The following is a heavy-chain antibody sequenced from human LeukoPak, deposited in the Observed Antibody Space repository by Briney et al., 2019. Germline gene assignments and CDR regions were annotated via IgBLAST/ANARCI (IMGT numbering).Heavy chain of an antibody. J-gene: IGHJ4*02. D-gene: IGHD1-20*01. CDR2: ISSSSSYI. CDR1: GFTFTGYT. Sequence: PGGSLRLPCAPSGFTFTGYTMNSVRQAPGKGLEWVSLISSSSSYIFYADSVKGRFTISRDNAKKSLYLQMNSLRAEDTAVYYCARTLSGTTDLDYCGQGTLVTVSS. V-gene: IGHV3-21*01. CDR3: ARTLSGTTDLDY.